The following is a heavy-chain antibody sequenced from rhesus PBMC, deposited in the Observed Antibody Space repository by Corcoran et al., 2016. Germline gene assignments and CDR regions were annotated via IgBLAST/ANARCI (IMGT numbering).Heavy chain of an antibody. J-gene: IGHJ3*01. Sequence: QVQLQESGPGLVKPSETLSLTCAVSGGSVSSSNWWSWIRQRPGKGLEWIGYISGSSGSTYYNPSLKSRVTISTDTSKNQLSLKLSSVTTADTAVYYCARDTVADDAFDFWGQGLRVTVSS. CDR2: ISGSSGST. CDR1: GGSVSSSNW. D-gene: IGHD4-29*01. CDR3: ARDTVADDAFDF. V-gene: IGHV4-65*01.